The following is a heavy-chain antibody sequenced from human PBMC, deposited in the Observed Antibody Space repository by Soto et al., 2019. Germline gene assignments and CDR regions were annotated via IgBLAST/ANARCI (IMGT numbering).Heavy chain of an antibody. D-gene: IGHD3-3*01. J-gene: IGHJ4*02. CDR1: GFTFSSYW. CDR2: IKQDGSEK. Sequence: GGSLRLSCAASGFTFSSYWMSWVRQAPGKGLEWVANIKQDGSEKYYVDSVKGRFTISRDNAKNSLYLQMNSLRAEDTAVYYCARSRGTIFGVVIQVHFDYWGQGTLVTVSS. V-gene: IGHV3-7*01. CDR3: ARSRGTIFGVVIQVHFDY.